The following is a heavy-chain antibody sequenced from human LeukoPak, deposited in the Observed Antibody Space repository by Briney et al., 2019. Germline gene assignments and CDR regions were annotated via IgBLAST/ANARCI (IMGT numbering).Heavy chain of an antibody. CDR1: GYSISSGYY. J-gene: IGHJ6*03. Sequence: SETLSLTCAVSGYSISSGYYWGWIRQPPGKGLEWIGSVYHSGSTYYNPSLKRRVTISVDTSKNQFSLKLSSVTAADTAVYYCARQTYYDFWSGWSDYYYYMDVWGKGTTVTVSS. V-gene: IGHV4-38-2*01. CDR3: ARQTYYDFWSGWSDYYYYMDV. CDR2: VYHSGST. D-gene: IGHD3-3*01.